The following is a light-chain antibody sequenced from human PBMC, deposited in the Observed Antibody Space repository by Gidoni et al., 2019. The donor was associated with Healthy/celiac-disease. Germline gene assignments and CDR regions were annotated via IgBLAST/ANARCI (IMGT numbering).Light chain of an antibody. Sequence: IVLTQSPGTLSLSPGERSTLACRASQSVSSSYLAWYQQKPGQAPRLLSYCASSRATGIPDRFSVSGSGTDFTLTISRLEPEDFAVYYCQQYGSSPVYSFXQXTKLEIK. CDR1: QSVSSSY. V-gene: IGKV3-20*01. CDR3: QQYGSSPVYS. J-gene: IGKJ2*03. CDR2: CAS.